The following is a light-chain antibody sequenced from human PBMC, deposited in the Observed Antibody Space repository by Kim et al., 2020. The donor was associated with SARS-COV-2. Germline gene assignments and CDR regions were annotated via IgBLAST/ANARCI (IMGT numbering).Light chain of an antibody. CDR3: QQYRT. Sequence: STLSASVGDRVTITCRASQSISSWLAWYQQKPGKAPKLLIYKASSLESGVPSRFSGSGSGTEFTLTISSLQPDVFATYYCQQYRTFGQGTKVDIK. V-gene: IGKV1-5*03. CDR1: QSISSW. CDR2: KAS. J-gene: IGKJ1*01.